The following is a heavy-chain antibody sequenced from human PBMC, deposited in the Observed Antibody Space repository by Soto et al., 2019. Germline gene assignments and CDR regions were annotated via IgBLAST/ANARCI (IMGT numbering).Heavy chain of an antibody. CDR3: ASLSRFQLLSYFDY. CDR2: IYYSGST. CDR1: GGSIISYY. D-gene: IGHD2-2*01. V-gene: IGHV4-59*08. J-gene: IGHJ4*02. Sequence: SETLSLTCTVSGGSIISYYWSWIRQPPGKGLEWIGYIYYSGSTNYNPSLKSRVTISVDTSKNQFSLKLSSVTAADTAVYYCASLSRFQLLSYFDYWGQGTLVTVSS.